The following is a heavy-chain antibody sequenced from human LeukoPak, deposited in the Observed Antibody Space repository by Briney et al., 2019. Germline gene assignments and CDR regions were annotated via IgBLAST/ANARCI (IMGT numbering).Heavy chain of an antibody. D-gene: IGHD3-10*01. V-gene: IGHV4-39*01. Sequence: SETLPLTCTVSGGSISSSSYYWGWIRQPPGKGLEWIGSIYYSGSTDYIPSLKSRVTMSIDTSKNQFSLRLSSVTAADTAVYYCAGHATSGSLFDYWGQGTLVTVSS. J-gene: IGHJ4*02. CDR3: AGHATSGSLFDY. CDR2: IYYSGST. CDR1: GGSISSSSYY.